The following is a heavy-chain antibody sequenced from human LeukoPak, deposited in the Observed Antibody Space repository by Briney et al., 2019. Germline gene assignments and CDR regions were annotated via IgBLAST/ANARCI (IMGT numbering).Heavy chain of an antibody. CDR2: ICGSGGST. V-gene: IGHV3-23*01. J-gene: IGHJ3*02. D-gene: IGHD3-9*01. Sequence: GGSLRLSCAASGFTFTNYAMSWVRQAPGKGLEWVSAICGSGGSTYYADSVKGRFTISRDNSKNTLYLQMNSLRADDTAVYYCARDPSSTYYDILTGSAPDIWGQGTMVTVSS. CDR1: GFTFTNYA. CDR3: ARDPSSTYYDILTGSAPDI.